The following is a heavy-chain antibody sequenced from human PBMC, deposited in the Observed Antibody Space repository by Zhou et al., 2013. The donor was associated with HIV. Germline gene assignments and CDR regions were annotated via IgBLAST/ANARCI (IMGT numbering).Heavy chain of an antibody. CDR2: ISADSTST. CDR1: GYTFNRYD. V-gene: IGHV1-18*01. D-gene: IGHD1-1*01. CDR3: ARGTLTTRRAHRALYY. Sequence: QVQLVQSGDEVKKPGASVKVSCKTTGYTFNRYDVSWVRQAPGQGLEWMAWISADSTSTNFTQKFQGRLSLITDTANTTTHMELRGLTSDDTAVYYCARGTLTTRRAHRALYYWGQGTLVTVSS. J-gene: IGHJ4*02.